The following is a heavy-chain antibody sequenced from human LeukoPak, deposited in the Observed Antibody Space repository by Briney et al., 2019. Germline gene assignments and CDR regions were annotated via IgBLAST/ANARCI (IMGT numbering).Heavy chain of an antibody. CDR1: GGSFSGYY. D-gene: IGHD3-3*01. CDR2: INHSGST. J-gene: IGHJ4*02. V-gene: IGHV4-34*01. CDR3: ARGVDYDFWSGYYQRFDY. Sequence: PSETLSLTCAVYGGSFSGYYWSWIRQPPGRGLEWIGEINHSGSTNYNLSLKSRVTISVDTSKNQFSLKLSSVTAADTAVYYCARGVDYDFWSGYYQRFDYWGQGTLVTVSS.